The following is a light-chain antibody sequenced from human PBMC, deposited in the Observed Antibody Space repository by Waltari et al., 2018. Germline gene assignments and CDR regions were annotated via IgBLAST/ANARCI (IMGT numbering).Light chain of an antibody. CDR1: RPRDYY. Sequence: SSELTQDPAVSVGLGQTVRITCQGDRPRDYYASWYQQKAGQAPVLVIHGENNRTSGIPDRVSASRSGNTASLTIPGAQAGCEADYYCNSRDLSGNVVFGAGTKLTGL. V-gene: IGLV3-19*01. J-gene: IGLJ2*01. CDR2: GEN. CDR3: NSRDLSGNVV.